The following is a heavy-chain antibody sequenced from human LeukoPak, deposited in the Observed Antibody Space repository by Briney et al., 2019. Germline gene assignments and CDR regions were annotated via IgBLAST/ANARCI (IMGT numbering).Heavy chain of an antibody. V-gene: IGHV3-30*04. Sequence: PGRSLRLSCAASGFTFSSYAMHWVRQAPGKGLEWVAVISYDGSNKYYADSVKGRFTISRDNSKNTLYLQMNSLRAEDTAVYYCAKGSDLPASIYCSSTSCPIFDYWGQGTLVTVSS. J-gene: IGHJ4*02. CDR2: ISYDGSNK. CDR3: AKGSDLPASIYCSSTSCPIFDY. D-gene: IGHD2-2*01. CDR1: GFTFSSYA.